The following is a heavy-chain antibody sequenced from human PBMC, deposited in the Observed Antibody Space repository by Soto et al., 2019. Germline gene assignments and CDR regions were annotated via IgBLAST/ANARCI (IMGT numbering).Heavy chain of an antibody. J-gene: IGHJ4*02. D-gene: IGHD5-18*01. CDR3: ARDRIQLWTRYFDY. CDR1: GGSISSGGYY. Sequence: QVQLQESGPGLVKPSQTLSLTCTVSGGSISSGGYYWSWIRQHPGKGLEWIGYIYYSGSTYYNPSLKSRVTISVDTSNNQFSLKLSSVTAADTAVYYCARDRIQLWTRYFDYWGQGTLVTVSS. CDR2: IYYSGST. V-gene: IGHV4-31*03.